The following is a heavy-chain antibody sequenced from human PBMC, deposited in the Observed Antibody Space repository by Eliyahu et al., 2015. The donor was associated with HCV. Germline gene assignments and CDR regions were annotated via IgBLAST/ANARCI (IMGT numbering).Heavy chain of an antibody. CDR1: GLTLSSFG. CDR3: ARDSRWPHDAFDI. J-gene: IGHJ3*02. D-gene: IGHD5-24*01. CDR2: IGPGGGDT. Sequence: EVQLVESGGGLVHPGGSLRLSCAASGLTLSSFGMSWVRQTPGQGLEWVSAIGPGGGDTYYADSVKGRFTISRDKSKNTLYLQMNSLRDEDTAVYSCARDSRWPHDAFDIWGQGTKVTVSS. V-gene: IGHV3-23*04.